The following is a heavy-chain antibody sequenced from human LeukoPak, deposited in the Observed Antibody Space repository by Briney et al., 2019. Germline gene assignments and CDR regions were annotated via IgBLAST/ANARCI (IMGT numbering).Heavy chain of an antibody. D-gene: IGHD6-13*01. Sequence: SETLSLTCTVSGGSISSGGYYWSWIRQHPGKGLEWIGCIYYSGSTYYNPSLKSRVTISVDTSKNQFSLKLSSVTAADTAVYYCAREIAAAAKYYYYYYMDVWGKGTTVTVSS. CDR2: IYYSGST. CDR1: GGSISSGGYY. CDR3: AREIAAAAKYYYYYYMDV. V-gene: IGHV4-31*03. J-gene: IGHJ6*03.